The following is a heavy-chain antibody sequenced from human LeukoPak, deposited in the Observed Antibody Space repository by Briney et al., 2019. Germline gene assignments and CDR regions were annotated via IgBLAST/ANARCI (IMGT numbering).Heavy chain of an antibody. J-gene: IGHJ4*02. D-gene: IGHD5-12*01. Sequence: GGSLRLSCAASGFTFSSYSMNWVRQDPGKGLEWVSSISSSSSYIYYADSVKGRFTISRDNAKNSLYLQMNSLRAEDTAVYYCARGDIVATICDYWGQGTLVTVSS. CDR3: ARGDIVATICDY. CDR2: ISSSSSYI. CDR1: GFTFSSYS. V-gene: IGHV3-21*01.